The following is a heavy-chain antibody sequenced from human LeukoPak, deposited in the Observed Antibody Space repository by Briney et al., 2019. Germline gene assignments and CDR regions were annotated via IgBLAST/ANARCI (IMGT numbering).Heavy chain of an antibody. CDR3: ATVPYYDSSGFVEY. J-gene: IGHJ4*02. D-gene: IGHD3-22*01. CDR1: GYTLTELS. V-gene: IGHV1-24*01. Sequence: ASVKVSCKVSGYTLTELSMHWVRQAPGKGLEWMGGFDPEDGETIYAQKFQGRVTMTEGTSTDTAYMELSSLRSEDTAVYYCATVPYYDSSGFVEYWGQGTLVTVSS. CDR2: FDPEDGET.